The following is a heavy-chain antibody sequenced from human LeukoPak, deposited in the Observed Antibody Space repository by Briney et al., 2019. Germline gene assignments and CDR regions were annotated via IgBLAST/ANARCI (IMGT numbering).Heavy chain of an antibody. D-gene: IGHD6-19*01. V-gene: IGHV1-2*05. CDR2: INPNSGGT. CDR1: GGTFSSYA. J-gene: IGHJ4*02. Sequence: ASVKVSCKASGGTFSSYAISWVRQAPGQGLEWMGRINPNSGGTNYAQKFQGRVTMTRDTSISTAYMELSRLRSDDTVVYYCASLFSQAVAVTDWGQGTLVTVSS. CDR3: ASLFSQAVAVTD.